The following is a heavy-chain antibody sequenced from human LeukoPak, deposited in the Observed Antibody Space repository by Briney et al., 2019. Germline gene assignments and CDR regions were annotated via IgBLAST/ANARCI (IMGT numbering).Heavy chain of an antibody. V-gene: IGHV3-23*01. Sequence: GGSLRLSCAASGFTFSSYAMSWVRQAPGKGLEWVSDISGSGSSTYYADSVKGRFTISRDNSKNTLYLQMNSLRAEDTAVYYCAKDQELSRVVVLGYWGQGTLVTVSS. D-gene: IGHD2-15*01. J-gene: IGHJ4*02. CDR3: AKDQELSRVVVLGY. CDR2: ISGSGSST. CDR1: GFTFSSYA.